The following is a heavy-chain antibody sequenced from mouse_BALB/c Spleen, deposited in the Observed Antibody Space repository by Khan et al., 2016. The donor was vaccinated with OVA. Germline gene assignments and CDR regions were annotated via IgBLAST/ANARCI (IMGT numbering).Heavy chain of an antibody. CDR3: SKHDYVAWFTY. Sequence: IQLVQSGPELMKPGASVKISCKASGYSFTSYYIHWVMQSHGTSLEWIGYIDLSSGGTTYNQKFKGKATLTVDKYSSKFYIHLSNLTSEDSAVYCCSKHDYVAWFTYWGQGTLVTVSA. CDR1: GYSFTSYY. V-gene: IGHV1S135*01. D-gene: IGHD2-4*01. CDR2: IDLSSGGT. J-gene: IGHJ3*01.